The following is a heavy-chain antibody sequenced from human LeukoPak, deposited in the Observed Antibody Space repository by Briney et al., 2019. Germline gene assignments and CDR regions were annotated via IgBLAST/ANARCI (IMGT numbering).Heavy chain of an antibody. CDR1: GGSISSYY. Sequence: SETLSLTCTVSGGSISSYYWSWIRQPAGKGLEWIGRIYTSGSTNYNPSLKSRVTMSVDTSKKQFSLKLSSVTAADTAVYYCARDSYGDYYYYYGMDVWGQGTTVTVSS. CDR2: IYTSGST. V-gene: IGHV4-4*07. J-gene: IGHJ6*02. CDR3: ARDSYGDYYYYYGMDV. D-gene: IGHD4-17*01.